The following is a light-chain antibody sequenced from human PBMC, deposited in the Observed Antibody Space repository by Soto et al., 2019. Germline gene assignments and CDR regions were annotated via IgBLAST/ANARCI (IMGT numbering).Light chain of an antibody. Sequence: EIVLTQSPATLSLSPGERATLSCRASQTFSSYLAWYQQKPGQAPRLLIYDASNRATGIPARFSGSGSGTDFTLTISSLEAEEFAVYYCKQRSIWTTEFTFGQGAKQQI. CDR3: KQRSIWTTEFT. J-gene: IGKJ2*01. CDR1: QTFSSY. CDR2: DAS. V-gene: IGKV3-11*01.